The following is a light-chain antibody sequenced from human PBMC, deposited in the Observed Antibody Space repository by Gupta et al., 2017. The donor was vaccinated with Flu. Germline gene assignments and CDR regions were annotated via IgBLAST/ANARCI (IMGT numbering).Light chain of an antibody. CDR3: QSFDNTLTSWGI. CDR2: DTD. J-gene: IGLJ2*01. Sequence: TISCAGTSSNIGAFYNVHWYQQLPGTAPKLIISDTDYRPSGVPDRFSGSKSGTSASLVITGLQPEDEAYYYCQSFDNTLTSWGIFGGGTKVTVL. CDR1: SSNIGAFYN. V-gene: IGLV1-40*01.